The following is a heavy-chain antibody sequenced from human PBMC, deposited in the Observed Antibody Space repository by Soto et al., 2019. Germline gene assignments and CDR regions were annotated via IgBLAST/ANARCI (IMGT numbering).Heavy chain of an antibody. Sequence: GALRLCCAASGFTFSNAWMIWVRQALGKGLEWVGRIKSKTDGGTTDYAAPVKGRFTISTDDSKDTLYLQMNSLSTVYTAVYDGTTEFGMTPCNAFAIWGQGTMVTVSS. CDR2: IKSKTDGGTT. CDR3: TTEFGMTPCNAFAI. J-gene: IGHJ3*02. V-gene: IGHV3-15*07. D-gene: IGHD3-10*01. CDR1: GFTFSNAW.